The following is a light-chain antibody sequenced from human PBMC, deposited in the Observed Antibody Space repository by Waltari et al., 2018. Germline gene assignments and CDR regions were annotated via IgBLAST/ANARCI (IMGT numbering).Light chain of an antibody. V-gene: IGLV3-1*01. CDR1: KLGDKY. J-gene: IGLJ2*01. Sequence: SYELTQPPSVSVSPGQTATITCPGHKLGDKYTCWYQQKPGQSPLLVIYQDIERPPGIPERCSGSSSGNTATLTISGSQAMDEADYYCQAWDSSTVVFGGGTKLTVL. CDR3: QAWDSSTVV. CDR2: QDI.